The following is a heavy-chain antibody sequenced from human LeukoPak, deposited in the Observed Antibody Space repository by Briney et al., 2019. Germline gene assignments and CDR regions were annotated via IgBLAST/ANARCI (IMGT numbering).Heavy chain of an antibody. V-gene: IGHV3-15*01. CDR2: XKSKXDGGTT. CDR3: TTGXAXXGTNY. D-gene: IGHD6-13*01. J-gene: IGHJ4*02. CDR1: GFTFSNAW. Sequence: PGGSLRLSCAASGFTFSNAWMSWVRQAPGKGLEWVGRXKSKXDGGTTDYAAPVKGRFTISRDDSKNTLYLQLNSLKTEDTAVYYCTTGXAXXGTNYWGQGTLVTVSS.